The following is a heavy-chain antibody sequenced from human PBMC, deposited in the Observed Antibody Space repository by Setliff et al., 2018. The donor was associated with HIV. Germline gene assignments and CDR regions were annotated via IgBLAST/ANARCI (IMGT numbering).Heavy chain of an antibody. J-gene: IGHJ3*02. CDR2: TIPVLSMS. V-gene: IGHV1-69*02. CDR3: ARHCNAGTCYFYI. Sequence: ASVKVSCKTSGDTFNSYTINWVRQAPGQGLEWMGRTIPVLSMSNFAHKFQGRGTITADKSTNTAYLRLSGLTSDDTAVYYCARHCNAGTCYFYIWGQGTMVTVSS. D-gene: IGHD2-15*01. CDR1: GDTFNSYT.